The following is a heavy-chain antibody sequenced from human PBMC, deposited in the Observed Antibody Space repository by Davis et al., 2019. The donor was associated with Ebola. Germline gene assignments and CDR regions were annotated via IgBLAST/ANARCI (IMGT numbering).Heavy chain of an antibody. J-gene: IGHJ6*03. CDR2: IDHSGST. CDR3: ARIIRFLEWLSPRVDYYMDV. CDR1: GGSFSGYY. Sequence: SETLSLTCAVYGGSFSGYYWSWIRQPPGKELEWIGEIDHSGSTNYNPSLKSRVTISIDTSKNQFSLKLSSVTAADTAVYYCARIIRFLEWLSPRVDYYMDVWGKGTTVTVSS. V-gene: IGHV4-34*01. D-gene: IGHD3-3*01.